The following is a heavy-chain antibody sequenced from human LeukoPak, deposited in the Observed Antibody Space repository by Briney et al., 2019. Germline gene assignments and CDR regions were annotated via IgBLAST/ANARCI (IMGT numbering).Heavy chain of an antibody. J-gene: IGHJ5*02. D-gene: IGHD3-10*01. CDR1: GYTFNSYG. Sequence: ASVKVSCKASGYTFNSYGISWVRQAPGQGLEWMGWISAYNGNTNYAQKVQGRVTMTTDTSTYTAYMELRSLRSEDTAVYYCARGITLIRGLIITWFDPWGPGTLVAVSS. V-gene: IGHV1-18*01. CDR3: ARGITLIRGLIITWFDP. CDR2: ISAYNGNT.